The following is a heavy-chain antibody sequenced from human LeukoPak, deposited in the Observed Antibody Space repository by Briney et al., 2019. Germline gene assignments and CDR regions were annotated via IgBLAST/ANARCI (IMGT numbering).Heavy chain of an antibody. CDR2: IYYSGST. V-gene: IGHV4-59*08. J-gene: IGHJ4*02. Sequence: SETLSLTCTVSGGSISSYYWSWIRQPPGKGLEWIGYIYYSGSTNYNPSLKSRVTISVDTSKNQFSLKLSSVTAADTAVYYCAGAPAAVADFDYWGQGTLVTVSS. D-gene: IGHD6-13*01. CDR3: AGAPAAVADFDY. CDR1: GGSISSYY.